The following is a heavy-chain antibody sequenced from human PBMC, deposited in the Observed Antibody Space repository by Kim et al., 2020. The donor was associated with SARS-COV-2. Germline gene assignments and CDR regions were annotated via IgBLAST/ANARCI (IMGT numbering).Heavy chain of an antibody. J-gene: IGHJ4*02. V-gene: IGHV3-30*07. D-gene: IGHD6-13*01. CDR3: ARGVELGIAAAGSDY. Sequence: DSVKGRFTISRDNSKNTLYLQMNSLRAEDTAVYYCARGVELGIAAAGSDYWGQGTLVSVSS.